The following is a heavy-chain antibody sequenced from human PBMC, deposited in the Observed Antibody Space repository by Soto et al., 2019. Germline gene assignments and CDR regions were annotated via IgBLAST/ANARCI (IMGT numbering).Heavy chain of an antibody. CDR3: ATGLFGVVIRELVFDY. J-gene: IGHJ4*02. D-gene: IGHD3-3*01. CDR1: GYTLTELS. V-gene: IGHV1-24*01. CDR2: FDPEDGET. Sequence: GASVKVSCKVSGYTLTELSMHWVRQAPGKGLEWMGGFDPEDGETIYAQKFQGRVTMTEGTSTDTAYMELSSLRSEDTAVYYCATGLFGVVIRELVFDYWGQGTLPTV.